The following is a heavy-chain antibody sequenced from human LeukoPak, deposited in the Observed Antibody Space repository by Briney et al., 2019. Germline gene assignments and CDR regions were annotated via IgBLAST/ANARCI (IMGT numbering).Heavy chain of an antibody. J-gene: IGHJ4*02. Sequence: PSETLSLTCAVYGGSFSDSYWSWISQPPGEGLEWIGEINHDGTTNYNPSLKSRVTILVDTSKNQFSLNLSSVTAADTAVYYCARGSNSVAYWGQGTLVTVSP. V-gene: IGHV4-34*01. D-gene: IGHD4-23*01. CDR1: GGSFSDSY. CDR2: INHDGTT. CDR3: ARGSNSVAY.